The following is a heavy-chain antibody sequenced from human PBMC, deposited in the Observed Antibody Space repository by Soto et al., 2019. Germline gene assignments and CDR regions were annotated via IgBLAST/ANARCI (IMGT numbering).Heavy chain of an antibody. J-gene: IGHJ4*02. Sequence: QVQLVQSGAEVKKPGASVKISCKASGYTFTNYYMHWVRQAPGQGLEWMGIINPRGGSTSYAKEYQGRVTMTRDTSTSTVYMELSSLRSEDTAVYYCEKESSSCFDYWGQGTLVTVSS. CDR1: GYTFTNYY. CDR2: INPRGGST. D-gene: IGHD6-6*01. CDR3: EKESSSCFDY. V-gene: IGHV1-46*01.